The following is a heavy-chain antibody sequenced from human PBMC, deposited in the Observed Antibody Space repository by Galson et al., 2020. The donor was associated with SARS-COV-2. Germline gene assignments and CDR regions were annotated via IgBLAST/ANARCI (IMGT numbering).Heavy chain of an antibody. CDR2: IYYSGST. D-gene: IGHD3-22*01. Sequence: SQTLSLTCTVSGGSISSYYWSWIRQPPGKGLEWIGYIYYSGSTNYNPSLKSRVTISVDTSKNQFSLKLSSVTAADTAVYYCARHRITYYDSSGYYPGYFDYWGQGTLVTVSS. CDR3: ARHRITYYDSSGYYPGYFDY. V-gene: IGHV4-59*08. J-gene: IGHJ4*02. CDR1: GGSISSYY.